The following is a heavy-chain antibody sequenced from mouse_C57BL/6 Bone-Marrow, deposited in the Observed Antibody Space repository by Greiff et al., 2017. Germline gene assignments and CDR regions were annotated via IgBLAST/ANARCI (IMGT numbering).Heavy chain of an antibody. Sequence: EVQLQQSGPELVKPGASVKISCKASGYTFTDYYMNWVKQSHGKSLEWIGDINPNNGGTSYNQKFKGKATLTVDKSSSTAYMELRSLTSEDSAVYYCARYGGNYEGVDYWGQGTSVTVSS. CDR1: GYTFTDYY. CDR2: INPNNGGT. J-gene: IGHJ4*01. D-gene: IGHD1-1*02. CDR3: ARYGGNYEGVDY. V-gene: IGHV1-26*01.